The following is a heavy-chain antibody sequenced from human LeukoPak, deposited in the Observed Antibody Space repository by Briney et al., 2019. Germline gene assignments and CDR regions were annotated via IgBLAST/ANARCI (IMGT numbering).Heavy chain of an antibody. V-gene: IGHV1-2*02. CDR3: ARDGSYCGGDCLDAFDI. D-gene: IGHD2-21*02. CDR1: GYTFTGYY. J-gene: IGHJ3*02. CDR2: INPNSGGT. Sequence: GASVKVSCKASGYTFTGYYMHWVRQAPGQGLEWMGWINPNSGGTNYAQKFQGRVTMTRDTSISTTYMELSRLRSDDTAVYYCARDGSYCGGDCLDAFDIWGQGTMVTVSS.